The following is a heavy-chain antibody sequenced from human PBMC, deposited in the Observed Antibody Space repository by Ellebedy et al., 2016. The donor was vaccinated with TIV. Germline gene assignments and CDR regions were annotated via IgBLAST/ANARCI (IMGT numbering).Heavy chain of an antibody. D-gene: IGHD2-21*02. CDR3: ARSGVVTAIRYNCFYP. J-gene: IGHJ5*02. CDR2: ISSGSTYI. V-gene: IGHV3-21*01. CDR1: EFTFSSYT. Sequence: PGGSLRLSCAASEFTFSSYTMNWVRQAPGKGLEWVSSISSGSTYIYYADSVKGRFTISRDNAKNSLYLQMDSLRAEDTAVYYCARSGVVTAIRYNCFYPWGQGTLVTVSS.